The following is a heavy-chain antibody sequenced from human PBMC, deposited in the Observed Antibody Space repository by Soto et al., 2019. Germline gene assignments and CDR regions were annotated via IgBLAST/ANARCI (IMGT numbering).Heavy chain of an antibody. CDR2: TYYRSRWSF. V-gene: IGHV6-1*01. D-gene: IGHD5-12*01. J-gene: IGHJ6*02. Sequence: PSQSLSLTCVISWDSFSVNMWAFKLIRHSGWRGLEWLGRTYYRSRWSFDYAISVKSRVTIDPDTSTNQFPLHLDSPNPADTAVYYCEGVNWLRGMDVWGQVTPVTVSS. CDR1: WDSFSVNMWA. CDR3: EGVNWLRGMDV.